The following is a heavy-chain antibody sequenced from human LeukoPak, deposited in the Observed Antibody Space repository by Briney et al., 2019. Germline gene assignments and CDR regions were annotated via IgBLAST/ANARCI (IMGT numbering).Heavy chain of an antibody. Sequence: GXSLRXSCTASGFTFRDYYVTWIRQAPGKGLEWVSYIRSTGSSTAYADSVKGRFAISRDNAKNSLYLQMNGLRVEDTAIYYCXXVYYAXWSGQPLSXXWLDPWGQGTLVTVSS. J-gene: IGHJ5*02. CDR3: XXVYYAXWSGQPLSXXWLDP. CDR1: GFTFRDYY. CDR2: IRSTGSST. D-gene: IGHD3-3*01. V-gene: IGHV3-11*04.